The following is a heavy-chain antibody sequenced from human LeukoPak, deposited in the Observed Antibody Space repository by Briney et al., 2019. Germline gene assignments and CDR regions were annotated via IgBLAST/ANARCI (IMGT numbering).Heavy chain of an antibody. V-gene: IGHV3-21*01. CDR1: GFTLSSYS. CDR3: ARYRYCSSTSCYGSDYYYGMDV. J-gene: IGHJ6*02. CDR2: ISSSSSYI. D-gene: IGHD2-2*01. Sequence: GGSLRLSCAASGFTLSSYSMNWVRQAPGKGLEWVSSISSSSSYIYYADSVKGRFTISRDNAKNSLYLQMNSLRAEDTAVYYCARYRYCSSTSCYGSDYYYGMDVWGQGTTVTVSS.